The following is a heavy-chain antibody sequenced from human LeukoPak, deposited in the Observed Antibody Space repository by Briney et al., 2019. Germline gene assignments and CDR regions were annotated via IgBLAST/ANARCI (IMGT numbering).Heavy chain of an antibody. J-gene: IGHJ4*02. V-gene: IGHV3-23*01. Sequence: PGGSLRLSCAASGFTFSSYAMSWVRQAPGKGLEWVSAISGSGGSTYYADSVKGRFTISRDNSKNTLYLQMNSLRAEDTAVYYCARNPVGANLGDIYYFDYWGQGTLVTVSS. CDR2: ISGSGGST. CDR1: GFTFSSYA. D-gene: IGHD1-26*01. CDR3: ARNPVGANLGDIYYFDY.